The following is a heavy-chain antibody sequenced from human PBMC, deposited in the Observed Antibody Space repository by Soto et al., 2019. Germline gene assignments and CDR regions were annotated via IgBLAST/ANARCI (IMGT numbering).Heavy chain of an antibody. J-gene: IGHJ6*02. CDR3: ARGDYYDSSAGMDV. D-gene: IGHD3-22*01. CDR1: GGSISSYY. V-gene: IGHV4-4*07. CDR2: IYTSGST. Sequence: PSETLSLTCTVSGGSISSYYWSWIRQPAGKGLEWIGRIYTSGSTNYNPSLKSRVTMSVDTSKNQFSPKLSSVTAADTAVYYCARGDYYDSSAGMDVWGQGTTVTVSS.